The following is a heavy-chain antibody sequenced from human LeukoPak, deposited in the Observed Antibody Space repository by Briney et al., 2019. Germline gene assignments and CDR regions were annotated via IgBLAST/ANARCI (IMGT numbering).Heavy chain of an antibody. CDR1: GFTFSSYA. J-gene: IGHJ6*03. D-gene: IGHD1-26*01. CDR2: ISGTDGST. CDR3: ARDGDSGSYPTDYYYYMDV. Sequence: GGSLRLSCAASGFTFSSYAMSWVRQAPGKGLEWVSGISGTDGSTYYADSVKGRFTISRDNSENTLYLQMNSLRTDDTAVYYCARDGDSGSYPTDYYYYMDVWGKGTTVTVSS. V-gene: IGHV3-23*01.